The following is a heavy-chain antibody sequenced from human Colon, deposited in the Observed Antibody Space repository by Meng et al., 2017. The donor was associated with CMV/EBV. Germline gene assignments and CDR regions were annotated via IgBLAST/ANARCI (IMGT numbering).Heavy chain of an antibody. J-gene: IGHJ5*02. CDR1: GGSFSGYY. D-gene: IGHD2-2*01. CDR2: INHSGST. Sequence: GSLRLSCAVYGGSFSGYYWSWIRQPPGKGLEWIGEINHSGSTNYNPSLKSRVTISVDTSKNQFSLKLISVTAADTAVYYCARGLRVPAAIYPYNWFDPWGQGTLVTVSS. CDR3: ARGLRVPAAIYPYNWFDP. V-gene: IGHV4-34*01.